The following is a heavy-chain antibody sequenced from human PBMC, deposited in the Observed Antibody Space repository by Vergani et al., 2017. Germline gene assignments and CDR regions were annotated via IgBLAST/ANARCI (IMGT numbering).Heavy chain of an antibody. CDR3: ARAEVIYDILTGYYIGPPGY. J-gene: IGHJ4*02. V-gene: IGHV3-11*04. CDR1: GFTFSDYY. D-gene: IGHD3-9*01. Sequence: QVQLVESGGGLVKPGGSLRLSCAASGFTFSDYYMSWIRQAPGKGLEWVSYISSSGSTIYYADSVKGRFTISRDNAQNSLYLQMNSLRAEDTAVYYCARAEVIYDILTGYYIGPPGYWGQGTLVTVSS. CDR2: ISSSGSTI.